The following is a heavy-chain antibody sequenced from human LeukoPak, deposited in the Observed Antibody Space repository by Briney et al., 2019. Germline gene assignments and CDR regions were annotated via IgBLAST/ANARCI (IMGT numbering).Heavy chain of an antibody. V-gene: IGHV3-11*01. CDR1: GFTFSDYY. CDR3: ARVEGGKIPAAIHPYFDY. J-gene: IGHJ4*02. Sequence: PGGSLRLSCAASGFTFSDYYMSWIRQAPGKGLEWVSYISSSGSTIYYADSVKGRFTISRDNAKNSLYLQMNSLRAEDTAVYYCARVEGGKIPAAIHPYFDYWGQGTLVTVSS. CDR2: ISSSGSTI. D-gene: IGHD2-2*01.